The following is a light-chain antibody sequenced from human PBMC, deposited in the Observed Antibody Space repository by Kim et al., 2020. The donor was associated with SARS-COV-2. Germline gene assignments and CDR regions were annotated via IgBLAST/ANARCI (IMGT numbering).Light chain of an antibody. V-gene: IGLV2-14*03. J-gene: IGLJ7*01. Sequence: GQSITISCTGTSSDVGGYNYVSWYQQHPGKAPKLMIYDVSNRPSGVSNRFSGSKYGNTASLTISGLQAEDEADYYCSSYTSSSTPLFGGGTQLTVL. CDR3: SSYTSSSTPL. CDR2: DVS. CDR1: SSDVGGYNY.